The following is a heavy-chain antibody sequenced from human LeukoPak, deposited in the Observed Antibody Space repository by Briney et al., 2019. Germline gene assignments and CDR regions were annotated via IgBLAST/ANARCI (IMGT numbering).Heavy chain of an antibody. D-gene: IGHD5-12*01. Sequence: ASVKVSCKASGYTFTGYYMHWVRQAPGQGLECMGWINPNSGGTNYAQKFQGRVTMTRDTSISTAYMELSRLRSDDTAVYYCARDLKDIVATIGYFDYWGQGTLVTVSS. V-gene: IGHV1-2*02. CDR3: ARDLKDIVATIGYFDY. J-gene: IGHJ4*02. CDR1: GYTFTGYY. CDR2: INPNSGGT.